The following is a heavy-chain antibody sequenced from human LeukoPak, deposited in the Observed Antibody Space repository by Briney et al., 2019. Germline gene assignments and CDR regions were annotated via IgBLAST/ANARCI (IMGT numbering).Heavy chain of an antibody. CDR2: IYTSGST. J-gene: IGHJ6*02. CDR1: GGSISSYY. CDR3: ARDESVVVVAATHSSYYYYGMDV. V-gene: IGHV4-4*07. D-gene: IGHD2-15*01. Sequence: SETLSLTCTVSGGSISSYYWSWIRQPAGKGLEWIGRIYTSGSTNYNPSLKSRVTMSVDTSKNQFSLKLSSVTAADTAVYYCARDESVVVVAATHSSYYYYGMDVWGQGTTVTVSS.